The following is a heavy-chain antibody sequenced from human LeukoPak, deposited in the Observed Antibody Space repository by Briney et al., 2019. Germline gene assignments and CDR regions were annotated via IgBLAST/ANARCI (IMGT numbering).Heavy chain of an antibody. CDR3: ARVHAAYYDFWSGDANSFDY. CDR2: INPSGGST. CDR1: GYTFTSYY. V-gene: IGHV1-46*01. J-gene: IGHJ4*02. D-gene: IGHD3-3*01. Sequence: ASVKVSCKASGYTFTSYYMHWVRQTPGQGLEWMGIINPSGGSTNYAQKFQGRVTITRYMYTRTVYMELTTLRSEDTAVYYCARVHAAYYDFWSGDANSFDYGGQGTVVIVSS.